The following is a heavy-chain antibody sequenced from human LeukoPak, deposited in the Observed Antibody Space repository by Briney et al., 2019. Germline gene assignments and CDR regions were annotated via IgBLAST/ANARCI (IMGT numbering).Heavy chain of an antibody. V-gene: IGHV3-72*01. CDR2: TRNKANSYTT. D-gene: IGHD5-18*01. CDR1: GFTFSDHY. J-gene: IGHJ6*02. CDR3: ARELNTAMVWVHYYYYGMDV. Sequence: GSLRLSCAASGFTFSDHYMDWVRQAPGKGLEWVGRTRNKANSYTTEYAASVKGRFTISRDDSKNSLYLQMNSLRAEDTAVYYCARELNTAMVWVHYYYYGMDVWGQGTTVTVSS.